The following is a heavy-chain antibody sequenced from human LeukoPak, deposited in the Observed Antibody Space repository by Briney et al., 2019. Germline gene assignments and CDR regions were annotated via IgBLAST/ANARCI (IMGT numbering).Heavy chain of an antibody. Sequence: PSQTLSLTCTVSGGSISSGGYYWSWIRQHPGKGLEWIGYIYYSGSTYYNPSLKSQVTISVDTSKNQFSLKLSSVTAADTAVYYCARGYCSGGSCYTGEAFDIWGQGTMVTVSS. V-gene: IGHV4-30-4*08. CDR1: GGSISSGGYY. CDR3: ARGYCSGGSCYTGEAFDI. D-gene: IGHD2-15*01. J-gene: IGHJ3*02. CDR2: IYYSGST.